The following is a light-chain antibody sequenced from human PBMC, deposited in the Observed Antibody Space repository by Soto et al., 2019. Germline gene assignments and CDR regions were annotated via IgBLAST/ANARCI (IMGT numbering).Light chain of an antibody. V-gene: IGKV4-1*01. CDR2: WAS. J-gene: IGKJ1*01. CDR3: QQYYSTPPT. CDR1: QSVLYSSNNKNY. Sequence: DIVMTQSPDSLAVSLGERVTINCKSSQSVLYSSNNKNYLAWYQQKPGQPPKLRIYWASTRESGVPDRFSGSGSGTDFTLTISSLQAEDVAVYYCQQYYSTPPTFGQGTKVEIK.